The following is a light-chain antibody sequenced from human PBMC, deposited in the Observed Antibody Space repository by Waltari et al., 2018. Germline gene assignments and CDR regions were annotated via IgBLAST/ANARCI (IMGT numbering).Light chain of an antibody. CDR3: QQYYDVPYT. J-gene: IGKJ2*01. CDR1: RHIGGS. Sequence: IAMTQSPDTLSMSAGESVTLSCRASRHIGGSLAWYQQKAGQAPRLLFYHASTRATGVADRFSAAGSGTDFTLTISSLRSEDSAVYYCQQYYDVPYTFGRGTRLEIK. V-gene: IGKV3-15*01. CDR2: HAS.